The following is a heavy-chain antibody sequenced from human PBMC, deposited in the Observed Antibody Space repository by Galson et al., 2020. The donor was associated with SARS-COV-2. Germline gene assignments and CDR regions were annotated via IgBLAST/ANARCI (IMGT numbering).Heavy chain of an antibody. J-gene: IGHJ5*02. Sequence: SETLSLTCAVSGDSISTSNWWAWVRQPPGKGLEWIGEINPSGSTNYNPSLKSRLTISVDTSKNHFSLRLRSPTAADTAVYYCGRGGGYSVNDFALWGQETLVAVSS. CDR3: GRGGGYSVNDFAL. CDR2: INPSGST. CDR1: GDSISTSNW. V-gene: IGHV4-4*02. D-gene: IGHD5-12*01.